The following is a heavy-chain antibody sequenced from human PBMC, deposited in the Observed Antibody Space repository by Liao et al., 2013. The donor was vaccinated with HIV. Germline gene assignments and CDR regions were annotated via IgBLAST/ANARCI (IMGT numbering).Heavy chain of an antibody. CDR3: ARTWANNFGSFDY. J-gene: IGHJ4*02. D-gene: IGHD1-20*01. Sequence: QLHLRESGPGLVKPSETLSLTCTVSGGSLSSDDYYWTWIRRPAGKGLEWIGHISTRGYTNYTPSLKSRVTISADTSENQFSLKLSSVTAADTAVYYCARTWANNFGSFDYWGQGALVTVSS. CDR1: GGSLSSDDYY. V-gene: IGHV4-61*02. CDR2: ISTRGYT.